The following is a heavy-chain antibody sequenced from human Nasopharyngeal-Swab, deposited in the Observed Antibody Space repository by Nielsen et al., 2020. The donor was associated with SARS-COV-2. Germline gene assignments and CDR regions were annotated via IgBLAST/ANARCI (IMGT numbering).Heavy chain of an antibody. Sequence: GSLRLSCTVSGGSISSYYWSWIRQPPGKGLEWIGYIYYSGSTNYNPSLKSRVTISVDTSKNQFSLKLSSVTAADTAVYYCARKSGWLGAFDIWGQGTMVTVSS. CDR1: GGSISSYY. V-gene: IGHV4-59*08. CDR2: IYYSGST. CDR3: ARKSGWLGAFDI. D-gene: IGHD5-12*01. J-gene: IGHJ3*02.